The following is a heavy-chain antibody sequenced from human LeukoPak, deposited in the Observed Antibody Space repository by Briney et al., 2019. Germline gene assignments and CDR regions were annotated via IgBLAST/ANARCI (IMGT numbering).Heavy chain of an antibody. CDR1: GFTFSSYS. CDR2: ISGTSTYI. J-gene: IGHJ4*02. Sequence: PGGSLRLSCAASGFTFSSYSMNWVRQAPGKGLEWVSSISGTSTYIYYADSVKGRFAISRDNGKNSLYLQMNSLRAEDTAVYYCARRLPLGCSGTSCYAGPVDYWGQGTLVTVSS. V-gene: IGHV3-21*01. CDR3: ARRLPLGCSGTSCYAGPVDY. D-gene: IGHD2-2*01.